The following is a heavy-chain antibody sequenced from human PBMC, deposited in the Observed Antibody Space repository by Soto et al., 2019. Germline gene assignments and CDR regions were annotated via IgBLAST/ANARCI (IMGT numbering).Heavy chain of an antibody. J-gene: IGHJ4*02. CDR1: GFTFSSYD. D-gene: IGHD6-13*01. V-gene: IGHV3-30-3*01. CDR3: ARDRIYSSSWYDY. CDR2: ISYDGSNK. Sequence: QVQLVESGGGVVQPGRSLRLSCAASGFTFSSYDMHWVRQAPGKELEWVAVISYDGSNKYYADSVKGRFTISRDNSKNTLYLQMNSLRAEDTAVYYCARDRIYSSSWYDYWGQGTLVTVSS.